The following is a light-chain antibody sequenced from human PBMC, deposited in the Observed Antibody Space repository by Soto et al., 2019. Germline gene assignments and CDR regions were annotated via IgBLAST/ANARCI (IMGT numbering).Light chain of an antibody. J-gene: IGKJ4*01. V-gene: IGKV1-27*01. CDR2: AAS. CDR1: QGIVDY. Sequence: DIQMTQSPSSLAASVGDIVPITCRARQGIVDYLAWYHQKSRKVPKLLIYAASTLQSGFPSRFSGSVSGTDFTLTIISLQPEDVATYYCQPYNSAPLTFGGGTKVEIK. CDR3: QPYNSAPLT.